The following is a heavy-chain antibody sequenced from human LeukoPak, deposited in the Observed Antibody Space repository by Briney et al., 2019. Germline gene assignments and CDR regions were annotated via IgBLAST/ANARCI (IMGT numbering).Heavy chain of an antibody. D-gene: IGHD1-26*01. J-gene: IGHJ3*02. CDR2: IFSGGST. CDR1: GFSVSTNF. Sequence: GGSLRLSCAASGFSVSTNFMTWVRQAPGKGLEWVSVIFSGGSTYYADSVKGRFTISRDNSKNTLYLQMNSLRAEDTAIYYCARGRRWDLLVSLIDASDIWGQGTMVTVSP. V-gene: IGHV3-53*01. CDR3: ARGRRWDLLVSLIDASDI.